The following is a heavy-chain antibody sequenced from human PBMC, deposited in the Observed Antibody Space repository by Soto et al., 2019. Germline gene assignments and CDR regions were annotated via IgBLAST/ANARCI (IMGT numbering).Heavy chain of an antibody. CDR2: IIPIFGTA. D-gene: IGHD2-2*02. V-gene: IGHV1-69*06. CDR3: AGLYCSSTSCYIGWFDP. CDR1: GGTFSSYA. Sequence: QVQLVQSGAEVKKPGSSVKVSCKASGGTFSSYAISWVRQAPGQGLEWMGGIIPIFGTANYAQKFQGRVTITADKSTSTAYMELSRLRSEDTAVYYCAGLYCSSTSCYIGWFDPWGQGTLVTVSS. J-gene: IGHJ5*02.